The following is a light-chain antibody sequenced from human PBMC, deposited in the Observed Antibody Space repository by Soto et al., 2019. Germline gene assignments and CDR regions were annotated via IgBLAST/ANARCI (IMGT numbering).Light chain of an antibody. CDR1: SSDVGGYNY. Sequence: QSALTQPASVSGSPGQSITISCTGTSSDVGGYNYVSWYQQHPGKAPKLMIYEVSHRPSGVSNRFSGSKSGNTASLTISGLQAEDEADYYCSSYDTGSTPLFGGGTKLTVL. J-gene: IGLJ2*01. CDR3: SSYDTGSTPL. CDR2: EVS. V-gene: IGLV2-14*01.